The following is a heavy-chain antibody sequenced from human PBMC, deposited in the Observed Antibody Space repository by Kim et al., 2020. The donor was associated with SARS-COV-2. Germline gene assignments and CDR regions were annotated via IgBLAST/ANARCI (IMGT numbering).Heavy chain of an antibody. CDR3: ARDRSSSWYYYYGMDV. D-gene: IGHD6-13*01. CDR1: GFTFSSYG. J-gene: IGHJ6*02. CDR2: ISYDGSNK. V-gene: IGHV3-30*03. Sequence: GGSLRLSCAASGFTFSSYGMHWVRQAPGKGLEWVAFISYDGSNKYYAGSVKGRFTISRDNSKDTLYLQMNSLRAEDTAVYYCARDRSSSWYYYYGMDVWGQGTTVTISS.